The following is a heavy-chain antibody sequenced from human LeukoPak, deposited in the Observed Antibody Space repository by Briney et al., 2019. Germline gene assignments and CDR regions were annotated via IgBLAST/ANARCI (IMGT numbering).Heavy chain of an antibody. Sequence: GASLRISCEGSGYSFTSYWIWWVRQMPGRGLEWRGRIDPSGSYTNYSPSFQGHVTISADKSISTAYLQWSSMKASDTAMYYCERSGPLGGSYTYYWGQGTLVTVSS. V-gene: IGHV5-10-1*01. J-gene: IGHJ4*02. CDR2: IDPSGSYT. CDR3: ERSGPLGGSYTYY. D-gene: IGHD1-26*01. CDR1: GYSFTSYW.